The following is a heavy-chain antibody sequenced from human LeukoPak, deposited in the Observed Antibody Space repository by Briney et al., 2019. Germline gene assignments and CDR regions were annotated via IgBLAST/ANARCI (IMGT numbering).Heavy chain of an antibody. V-gene: IGHV1-18*01. CDR1: GYTFTSYG. CDR3: ARDRYYYDSSGYYYPTPIFDY. J-gene: IGHJ4*02. D-gene: IGHD3-22*01. CDR2: ISAYNGNT. Sequence: ASVKVSCKASGYTFTSYGISWVRQAPGQGLEWMGWISAYNGNTNYAQKLQGRVTMTTDTSTSTAYMELRSLRSDDTAVYYCARDRYYYDSSGYYYPTPIFDYWGQGTLVTVSS.